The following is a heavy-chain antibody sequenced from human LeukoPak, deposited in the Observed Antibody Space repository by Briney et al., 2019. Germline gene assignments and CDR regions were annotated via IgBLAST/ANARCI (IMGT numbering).Heavy chain of an antibody. CDR1: GYTFTTYA. J-gene: IGHJ4*02. D-gene: IGHD5-24*01. CDR2: INAGNGNT. Sequence: GASVKVSCKASGYTFTTYAMHWVRQAPGQRLEWMGWINAGNGNTKYSQKFQARVTITRDTSASTAYMELSSLRSEDTAVYYCARGISSDGYNGCWGQGTLVTVSS. CDR3: ARGISSDGYNGC. V-gene: IGHV1-3*01.